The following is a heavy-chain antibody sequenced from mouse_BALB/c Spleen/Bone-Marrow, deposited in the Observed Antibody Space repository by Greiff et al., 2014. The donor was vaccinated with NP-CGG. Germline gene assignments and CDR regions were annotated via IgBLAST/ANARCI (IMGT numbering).Heavy chain of an antibody. CDR2: INPSTGYT. D-gene: IGHD2-4*01. J-gene: IGHJ2*01. V-gene: IGHV1-7*01. CDR3: ARSGDYGGFDY. Sequence: VQLQQSGAELAKPGASVKMSCKASGYTFTSYWMHWVKQRPGQGLEWIGYINPSTGYTEYNQKFKDKATLTADKSSSTACMQLSSLTSEDSAVYYCARSGDYGGFDYWGQGTTLTVSS. CDR1: GYTFTSYW.